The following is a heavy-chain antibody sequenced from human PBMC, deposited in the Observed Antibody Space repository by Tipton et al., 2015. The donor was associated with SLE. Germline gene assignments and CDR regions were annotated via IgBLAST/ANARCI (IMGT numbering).Heavy chain of an antibody. CDR3: ARGRGMITFGGVFAD. CDR1: GASFSGYC. J-gene: IGHJ4*02. CDR2: INHSGTT. V-gene: IGHV4-34*01. Sequence: TLSLTCAVSGASFSGYCWSWFRQSPGKGLEWIGEINHSGTTNYNSSFKSRVTISQDTTKNQFSLKLTSVTAADTAVYYCARGRGMITFGGVFADWGQGTLVTVSS. D-gene: IGHD3-16*02.